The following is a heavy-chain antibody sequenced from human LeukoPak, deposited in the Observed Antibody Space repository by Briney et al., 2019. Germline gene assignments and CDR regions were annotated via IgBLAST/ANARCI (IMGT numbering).Heavy chain of an antibody. D-gene: IGHD6-19*01. Sequence: GGSLRLSCAASGFTFSNYWMRWVRQVPGKGLEWVASIKEDGSEKHYVDSVKGRFTISRDNAKNSLYLQMNSLRAEDTAVYYCARLIPGYSSGWYGGYFDYWGQGTLVTVSS. CDR2: IKEDGSEK. CDR1: GFTFSNYW. CDR3: ARLIPGYSSGWYGGYFDY. J-gene: IGHJ4*02. V-gene: IGHV3-7*01.